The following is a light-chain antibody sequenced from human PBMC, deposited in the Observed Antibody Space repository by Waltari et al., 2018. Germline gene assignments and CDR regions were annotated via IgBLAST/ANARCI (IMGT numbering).Light chain of an antibody. V-gene: IGKV3-20*01. Sequence: EIVLTQSPGTLSLSPGERVTLSCRASQSVSSSYLAWYQQKPGQAPRLLIYGTFSRATGIPDRFSGSGSGTDFTLTIGRLEPEDFAVYYCQQFGGSPPYTFGQGTKLEI. CDR1: QSVSSSY. J-gene: IGKJ2*01. CDR2: GTF. CDR3: QQFGGSPPYT.